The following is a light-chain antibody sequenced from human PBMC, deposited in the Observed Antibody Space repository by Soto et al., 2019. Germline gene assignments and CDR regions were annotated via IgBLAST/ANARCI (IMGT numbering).Light chain of an antibody. Sequence: EIVLTQSPSTLSLSPGERTTLSCRASQSVRTSLAWYQQKPGQAPRLLIYDASNRATGIPARFSGSGSGTDFTLTISSLEPEDFAVYYCQQRSNWPFTFGGGTKV. CDR2: DAS. J-gene: IGKJ4*01. CDR1: QSVRTS. V-gene: IGKV3-11*01. CDR3: QQRSNWPFT.